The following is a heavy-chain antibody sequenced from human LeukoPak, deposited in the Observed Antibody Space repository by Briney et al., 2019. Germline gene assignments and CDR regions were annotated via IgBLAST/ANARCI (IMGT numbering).Heavy chain of an antibody. CDR3: ARMVPVVVPAAMQHYYYYMDV. D-gene: IGHD2-2*01. CDR1: GYSISSGYY. Sequence: SETLSLTCTVSGYSISSGYYWGWIRQPPGKGLEWIGRIYTSGSTNYNPSLKSRVTISGDTSKNQFSLRLSSVTAADTAVYYCARMVPVVVPAAMQHYYYYMDVWGKGTTVTISS. J-gene: IGHJ6*03. V-gene: IGHV4-38-2*02. CDR2: IYTSGST.